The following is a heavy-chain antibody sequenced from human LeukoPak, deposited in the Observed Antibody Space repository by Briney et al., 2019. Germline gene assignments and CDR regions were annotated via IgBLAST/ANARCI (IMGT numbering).Heavy chain of an antibody. D-gene: IGHD1-1*01. Sequence: SGTLSLTCAVYGGSFSGYYWSWIRQPPGKGLEWIGEINHSGSTNYNPSLKSRVTISVGTSKNQFSLKLSSVTAADTAVYYCARTTTLPYYYYYYMDVWGKGTTVTVSS. J-gene: IGHJ6*03. CDR2: INHSGST. V-gene: IGHV4-34*01. CDR1: GGSFSGYY. CDR3: ARTTTLPYYYYYYMDV.